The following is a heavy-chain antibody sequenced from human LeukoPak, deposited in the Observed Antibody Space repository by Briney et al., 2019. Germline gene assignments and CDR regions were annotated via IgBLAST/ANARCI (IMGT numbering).Heavy chain of an antibody. CDR3: ASGVLNYGSGSYPLGY. CDR2: INPSGGST. D-gene: IGHD3-10*01. Sequence: ASVKVSCKASGYTFTSYYMHWVRQAPGQGLEWMGIINPSGGSTSYAQKFQGRVTMTRDMSTSTVYMELSSLRSEDTAVYYCASGVLNYGSGSYPLGYWGQGTLVTVSS. CDR1: GYTFTSYY. J-gene: IGHJ4*02. V-gene: IGHV1-46*01.